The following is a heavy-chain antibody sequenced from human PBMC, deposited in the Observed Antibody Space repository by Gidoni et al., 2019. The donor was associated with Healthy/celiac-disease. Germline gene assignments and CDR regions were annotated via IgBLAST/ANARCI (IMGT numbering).Heavy chain of an antibody. J-gene: IGHJ4*02. Sequence: QVQLVESGGGVVQPGRSLRLSCAASGFTFSSYGMHWVRQAPGKGLEWVAVIWYDGSNKYYADSVKGRYTISRDNSKNTLYLQMNSLRAEDTAVYYCARESSSFSPKYYFDYWGQGTLVTVSS. CDR1: GFTFSSYG. CDR3: ARESSSFSPKYYFDY. CDR2: IWYDGSNK. V-gene: IGHV3-33*01. D-gene: IGHD6-6*01.